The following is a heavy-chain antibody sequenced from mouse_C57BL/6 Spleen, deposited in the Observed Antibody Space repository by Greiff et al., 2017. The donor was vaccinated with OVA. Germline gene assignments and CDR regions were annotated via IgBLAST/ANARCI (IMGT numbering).Heavy chain of an antibody. V-gene: IGHV5-4*01. D-gene: IGHD3-2*01. CDR2: ISDGGSYT. CDR1: GFTFSSYA. J-gene: IGHJ2*01. CDR3: AREDSYFDY. Sequence: EVNVVESGGGLVKPGGSLKLSCAASGFTFSSYAMSWVRQTPEKRLEWVATISDGGSYTYYPDNVKGRFTISRDNAKNNLYLQMSHLKSEDTAMYYCAREDSYFDYWGQGTTLTVSS.